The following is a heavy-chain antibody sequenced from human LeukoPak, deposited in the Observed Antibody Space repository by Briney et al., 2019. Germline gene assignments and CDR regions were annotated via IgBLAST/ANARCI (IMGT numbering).Heavy chain of an antibody. CDR3: AKDADYYDSSGPKGEFDY. CDR1: GFTFDDYA. V-gene: IGHV3-9*01. Sequence: GRSLRLSCAASGFTFDDYAMHWVRQAPGKGLEWVSGISWNSGSIGYADSVKGRFTISRDNAKNSLYLQMNSLRAEDTALYYCAKDADYYDSSGPKGEFDYWGQGTLVTVSS. J-gene: IGHJ4*02. CDR2: ISWNSGSI. D-gene: IGHD3-22*01.